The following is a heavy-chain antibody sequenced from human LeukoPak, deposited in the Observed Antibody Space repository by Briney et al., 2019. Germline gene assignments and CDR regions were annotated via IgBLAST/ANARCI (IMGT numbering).Heavy chain of an antibody. CDR2: IRSKTYGGTT. V-gene: IGHV3-49*03. D-gene: IGHD1-1*01. CDR1: GFTFGDYT. J-gene: IGHJ4*02. CDR3: SRGGANSPFDY. Sequence: GGSLRLSCTASGFTFGDYTMTWFRQAPGKGLEWVGFIRSKTYGGTTEDAASVKGRFTISRDDSKSVAYLQMNSLKTEDTAVYYCSRGGANSPFDYWSQGTLVTVSS.